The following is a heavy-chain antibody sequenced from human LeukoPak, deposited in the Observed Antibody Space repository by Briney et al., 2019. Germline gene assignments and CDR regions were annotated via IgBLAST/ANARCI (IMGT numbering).Heavy chain of an antibody. J-gene: IGHJ4*02. CDR3: ARAAYCSGGSCYLDY. D-gene: IGHD2-15*01. V-gene: IGHV4-59*01. Sequence: SETLSLTCTVSGGSISSYYWSWIRQSPGKGLECIGYISYSGSTSYNPSLKGRVTISVDTPKNQFSLKVSSVTAADTAVYYCARAAYCSGGSCYLDYWGQGTLVTVSS. CDR2: ISYSGST. CDR1: GGSISSYY.